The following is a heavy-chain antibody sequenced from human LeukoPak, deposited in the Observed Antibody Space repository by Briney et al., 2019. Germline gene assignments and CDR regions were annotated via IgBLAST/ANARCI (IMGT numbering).Heavy chain of an antibody. D-gene: IGHD6-19*01. Sequence: PGGSLRLSCAASGFTFSSYAMSWVRQAPGKGLEWVSYISSSSSTIYYADSVKGRFTISRDNARNSLYLQMNSLRAEDTAVYYCARGVFSGWYATMDYYYYMDVWGKGTTVTVSS. CDR3: ARGVFSGWYATMDYYYYMDV. CDR1: GFTFSSYA. V-gene: IGHV3-48*01. J-gene: IGHJ6*03. CDR2: ISSSSSTI.